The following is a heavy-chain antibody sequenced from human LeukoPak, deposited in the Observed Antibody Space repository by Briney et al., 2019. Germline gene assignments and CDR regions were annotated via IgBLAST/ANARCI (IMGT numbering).Heavy chain of an antibody. CDR3: AKARSYDFWSGYPPTGY. CDR2: ISGSGGST. CDR1: GFTFRDHT. J-gene: IGHJ4*02. V-gene: IGHV3-23*01. D-gene: IGHD3-3*01. Sequence: SGGSLRLSCAASGFTFRDHTMNWVRQAPGKGLEWVSAISGSGGSTYYADSVKGRFTISRDNSKNTLYLQMNSLRAEDTAVYYCAKARSYDFWSGYPPTGYWGQGTLVTVSS.